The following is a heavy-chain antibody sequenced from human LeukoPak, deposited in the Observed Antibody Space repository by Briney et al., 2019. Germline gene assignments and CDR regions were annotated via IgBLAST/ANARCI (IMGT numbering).Heavy chain of an antibody. CDR3: ARHMVITPFDS. V-gene: IGHV3-11*01. Sequence: GGSLRLSCAASGFPFRDYYFSWLRQAPGQGPEWLSFISASGNIIHYEDSVKGRFTISRDDAKNSVFLQMDSLRTEDTALYYCARHMVITPFDSWGQGTLVTVSS. CDR2: ISASGNII. CDR1: GFPFRDYY. J-gene: IGHJ4*02. D-gene: IGHD4/OR15-4a*01.